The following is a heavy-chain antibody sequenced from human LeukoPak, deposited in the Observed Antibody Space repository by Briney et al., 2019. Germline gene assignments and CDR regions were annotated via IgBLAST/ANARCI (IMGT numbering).Heavy chain of an antibody. V-gene: IGHV3-7*01. J-gene: IGHJ4*02. D-gene: IGHD2-2*01. CDR3: ASETIVVVPGVLGRRRLAGCYFDY. CDR2: IKQDGSET. CDR1: GFTFSTYW. Sequence: GGSLRLSCAASGFTFSTYWMSWVRQAPGKGLEWVANIKQDGSETYYVDSVKGRFTISRDNAKNSLYLQMNSLRAEDTAVYYCASETIVVVPGVLGRRRLAGCYFDYWGQGTLVTVSS.